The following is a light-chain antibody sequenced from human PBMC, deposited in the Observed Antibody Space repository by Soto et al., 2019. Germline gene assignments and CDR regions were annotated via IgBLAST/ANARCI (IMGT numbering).Light chain of an antibody. CDR3: QQYNSYSPWT. CDR1: QSISSW. Sequence: DIQMTQSPSTLSASVGDRVTITCRASQSISSWLAWYQQKPGKAPKLLIYDASSLESGVPSRFSGSGSVTEFTLTISGLQPDDFAPYYCQQYNSYSPWTFVQGNKVEMK. CDR2: DAS. J-gene: IGKJ1*01. V-gene: IGKV1-5*01.